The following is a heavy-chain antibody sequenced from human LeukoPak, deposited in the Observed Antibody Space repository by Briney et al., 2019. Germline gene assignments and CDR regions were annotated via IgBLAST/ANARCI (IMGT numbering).Heavy chain of an antibody. CDR3: ARSGSGWSPRLFDY. CDR1: GGSISSYY. CDR2: IYYSGST. J-gene: IGHJ4*02. Sequence: SETLSLTCTVSGGSISSYYWSWIRQPPGKGLEWIGYIYYSGSTNYNPSLKSRVSISVDTSKNQFSLKLSSVTAADTAVYYCARSGSGWSPRLFDYWGQGTLVTVSS. D-gene: IGHD6-19*01. V-gene: IGHV4-59*08.